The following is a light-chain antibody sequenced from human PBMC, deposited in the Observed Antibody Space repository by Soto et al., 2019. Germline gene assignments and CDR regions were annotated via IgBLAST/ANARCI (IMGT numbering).Light chain of an antibody. CDR3: QQYNNWPRT. J-gene: IGKJ1*01. CDR2: GAS. Sequence: EIVMTQSPAALSVSPGERATLSCRASQSVSSNLAWYQQKPGQAPRLLMYGASTRATGIPVRFSGSGSGTEFTLTISSLQSEDFAVYYCQQYNNWPRTFGQGTKVE. CDR1: QSVSSN. V-gene: IGKV3-15*01.